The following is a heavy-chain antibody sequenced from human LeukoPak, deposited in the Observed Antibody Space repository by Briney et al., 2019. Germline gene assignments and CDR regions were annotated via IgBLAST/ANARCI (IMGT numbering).Heavy chain of an antibody. D-gene: IGHD6-19*01. Sequence: GGSMRLSCAASGFTLDDYGMSWVRQAPGKGLEWVSGIGWSGSSTGYADSVKGRFTISIDNAKNSLYLQLNSLRAEDTAFYYCARDRASGWYRGDYDYWGQGTLVTVSS. V-gene: IGHV3-20*04. CDR3: ARDRASGWYRGDYDY. J-gene: IGHJ4*02. CDR2: IGWSGSST. CDR1: GFTLDDYG.